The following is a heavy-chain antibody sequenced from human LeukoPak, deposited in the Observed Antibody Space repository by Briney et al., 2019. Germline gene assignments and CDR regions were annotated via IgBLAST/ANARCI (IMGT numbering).Heavy chain of an antibody. CDR2: ISSSSSTI. CDR1: GFTFSSYS. CDR3: ARDLWGIAAAGSPLLYYYYYGMDV. Sequence: GGSLRLSCAAPGFTFSSYSMNWVRQAPGKGLEWVSYISSSSSTIYYADSVKGRFTISRDNAKNSLYLQMNSLRDEDTAVYYCARDLWGIAAAGSPLLYYYYYGMDVWGQGTTVTVSS. J-gene: IGHJ6*02. D-gene: IGHD6-13*01. V-gene: IGHV3-48*02.